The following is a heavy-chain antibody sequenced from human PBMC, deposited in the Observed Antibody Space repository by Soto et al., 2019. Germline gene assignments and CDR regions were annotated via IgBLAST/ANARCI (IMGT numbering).Heavy chain of an antibody. CDR3: GKGGRRWGGGYFDY. J-gene: IGHJ4*02. D-gene: IGHD3-16*01. Sequence: EVQLLESGGGLVQPGGSLRLSCAASGFTFSSYAMSWVRQAPGKGLEWVSAISGSGGSTYYADSVKGRFTISRDNSKNTFNRQRNSRGAGDTAVYSGGKGGRRWGGGYFDYWGQGTLVTVSS. CDR1: GFTFSSYA. V-gene: IGHV3-23*01. CDR2: ISGSGGST.